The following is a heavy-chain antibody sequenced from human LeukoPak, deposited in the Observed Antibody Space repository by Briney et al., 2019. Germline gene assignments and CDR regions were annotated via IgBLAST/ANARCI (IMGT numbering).Heavy chain of an antibody. V-gene: IGHV4-4*09. CDR1: GGSISSYY. D-gene: IGHD5-18*01. CDR2: IYTSGST. J-gene: IGHJ6*03. CDR3: ARLGYNNYYYYYMDV. Sequence: PSETLSLTCTVSGGSISSYYWSWIRQPPGKGLEWIGCIYTSGSTNYNPSLKSRVTISVDTSKNQFSLKLSSVTAADTAVYYCARLGYNNYYYYYMDVWGKGTTVTVSS.